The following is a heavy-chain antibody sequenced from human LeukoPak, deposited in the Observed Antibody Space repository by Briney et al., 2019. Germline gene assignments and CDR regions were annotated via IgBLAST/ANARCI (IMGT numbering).Heavy chain of an antibody. CDR1: GGSISSYY. CDR3: ARGVWTLGPPLFDY. J-gene: IGHJ4*02. CDR2: IYHSGST. V-gene: IGHV4-59*01. Sequence: SETLSLTCTVSGGSISSYYWSWIRQPPGEGLEWIGYIYHSGSTNYNPSLKSRVTISVDTSKNQFSLKLSSVTAADTAVYYCARGVWTLGPPLFDYWGQGTLVTVSS. D-gene: IGHD7-27*01.